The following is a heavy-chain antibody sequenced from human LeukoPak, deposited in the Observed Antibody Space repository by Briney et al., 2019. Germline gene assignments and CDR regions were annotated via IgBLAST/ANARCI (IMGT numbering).Heavy chain of an antibody. V-gene: IGHV3-33*01. CDR3: ARGHRQVVVVPAAPYGMDV. Sequence: GRSLRLSCAASGFTFSSYGMHWVRQAPGKGMEWEAVIWYDGSKKYYADSVKDRFTTSRDNSKNTLYLQMNSLRAEDTAVYYCARGHRQVVVVPAAPYGMDVWGQGTTVTVSS. J-gene: IGHJ6*02. CDR1: GFTFSSYG. D-gene: IGHD2-2*01. CDR2: IWYDGSKK.